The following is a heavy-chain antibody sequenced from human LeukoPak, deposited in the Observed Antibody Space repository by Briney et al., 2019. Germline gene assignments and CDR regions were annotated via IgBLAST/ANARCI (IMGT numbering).Heavy chain of an antibody. V-gene: IGHV3-53*01. J-gene: IGHJ3*02. CDR2: IYSGGST. D-gene: IGHD4-17*01. CDR3: ARDLRAPPPYGDFEGGAFDI. CDR1: GFTFSSFA. Sequence: TGGSLRLSCAASGFTFSSFAMTWVRQAPGKGLEWVSVIYSGGSTYYADSVKGRFTISRDNSKNTLYLQMNSLRAEDTAVYYCARDLRAPPPYGDFEGGAFDIWGQGTMVTVSS.